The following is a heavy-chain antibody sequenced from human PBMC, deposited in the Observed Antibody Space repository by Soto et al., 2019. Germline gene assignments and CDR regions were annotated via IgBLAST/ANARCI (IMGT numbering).Heavy chain of an antibody. CDR3: ARRRDGGGATVSSPRLDY. V-gene: IGHV1-18*01. CDR1: GYTFTSYG. D-gene: IGHD4-17*01. J-gene: IGHJ4*02. Sequence: QVQLVQSGAEVKKPGASVKVSCKASGYTFTSYGISWVRQAPGQGLEWMGWISAYNGNTNYAQKLQGRVTMTTDTSTSTAYLELRGLRSDDTAVYYCARRRDGGGATVSSPRLDYWGQGTLVTVSS. CDR2: ISAYNGNT.